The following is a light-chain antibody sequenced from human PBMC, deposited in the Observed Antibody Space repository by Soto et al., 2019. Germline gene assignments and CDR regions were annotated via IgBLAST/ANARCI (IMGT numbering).Light chain of an antibody. V-gene: IGKV3-15*01. CDR3: QQYNNWPST. J-gene: IGKJ2*01. CDR2: GAS. Sequence: EIVMTQSPATLSVSPGERATLSCRASQSVSSNLAWYQQKSGQAPRLLIHGASTRATGIPASFSGSGSGTEFTLTISSLQSEDFAVYYCQQYNNWPSTCGQGTKLEIK. CDR1: QSVSSN.